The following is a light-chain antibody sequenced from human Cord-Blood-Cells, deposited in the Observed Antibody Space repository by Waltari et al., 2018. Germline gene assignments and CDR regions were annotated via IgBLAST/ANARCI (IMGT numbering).Light chain of an antibody. CDR1: QRVSSSY. V-gene: IGKV3-20*01. Sequence: EIVFTHSSGTLPSYPGVGGTLSCRASQRVSSSYLAWYQQKPGQAPRRLIYGASSRATGIPDRFSGSGSGTDFTLTISRLEPEDFAVYDCQQYGSAPYNFEQGTKLEIK. CDR3: QQYGSAPYN. CDR2: GAS. J-gene: IGKJ2*01.